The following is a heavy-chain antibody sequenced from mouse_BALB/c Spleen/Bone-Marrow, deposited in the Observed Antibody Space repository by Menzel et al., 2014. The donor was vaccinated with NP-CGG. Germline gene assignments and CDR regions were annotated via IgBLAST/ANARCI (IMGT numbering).Heavy chain of an antibody. CDR1: GYTFTEYI. V-gene: IGHV1-62-2*01. Sequence: VQLQQSGAELVKPGASVKLSCKASGYTFTEYIIHWVKQRPGQGLEWIGWFYPGSGSIKYNEKFKDKSTLTADKSSSTVYMELSRLTTEDSAVYFGAKHEKANYGNDAMDYWGQGTSVTVSS. J-gene: IGHJ4*01. CDR2: FYPGSGSI. CDR3: AKHEKANYGNDAMDY. D-gene: IGHD1-1*01.